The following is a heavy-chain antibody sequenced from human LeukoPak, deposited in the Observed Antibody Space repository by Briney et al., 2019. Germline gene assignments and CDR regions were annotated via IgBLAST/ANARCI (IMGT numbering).Heavy chain of an antibody. CDR3: ARYASGSYYWFDP. Sequence: KPSETLSLPCTVSGGSISSTSYHWAWIRQPPGKGLEWIATVYYAGSAYYNPSLKSRVTISVDTSKSQFSLKLSSVTTADTALYYGARYASGSYYWFDPWGEGTLVTVSS. V-gene: IGHV4-39*01. D-gene: IGHD3-10*01. J-gene: IGHJ5*02. CDR2: VYYAGSA. CDR1: GGSISSTSYH.